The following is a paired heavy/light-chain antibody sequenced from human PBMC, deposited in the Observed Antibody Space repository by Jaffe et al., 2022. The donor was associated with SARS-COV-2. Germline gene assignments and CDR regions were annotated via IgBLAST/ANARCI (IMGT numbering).Light chain of an antibody. CDR1: QSVLNSSNNKNY. Sequence: DIVMTQSPDSLAVSLGERATINCKSSQSVLNSSNNKNYLAWYQQKPGQPPKLLTYWASTRESGVPDRFSGSGSGTDFTLTISSLQAEDVAVYYCQQYYSAPWTFGQGTKVEIK. CDR3: QQYYSAPWT. CDR2: WAS. V-gene: IGKV4-1*01. J-gene: IGKJ1*01.
Heavy chain of an antibody. V-gene: IGHV3-72*01. Sequence: EVQLVESGGGLVQPGGSLRLSCAASGFSFSDHYMNWVRQAPGKGLEWVGRIRNKANSYTADYAASVKGRFAISRDDSKNSLYLQMNSLKTEDTAVYYCARTARVTSNGLFDYWGQGTLVTVSS. CDR1: GFSFSDHY. CDR3: ARTARVTSNGLFDY. D-gene: IGHD2-21*02. J-gene: IGHJ4*02. CDR2: IRNKANSYTA.